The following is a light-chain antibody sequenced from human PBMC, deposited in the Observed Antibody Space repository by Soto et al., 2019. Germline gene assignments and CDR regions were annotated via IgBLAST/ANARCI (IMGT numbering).Light chain of an antibody. CDR3: QHYEGYPLT. J-gene: IGKJ4*01. Sequence: DIQMTQSPSTLSASVGDRVIITCRASQSISDWLAWYQQKPGKAPKILIYKASRLESGVPSRFSGSGSGTEFTLTISSLQPDDFATYYCQHYEGYPLTFGGGTKVEIK. V-gene: IGKV1-5*03. CDR1: QSISDW. CDR2: KAS.